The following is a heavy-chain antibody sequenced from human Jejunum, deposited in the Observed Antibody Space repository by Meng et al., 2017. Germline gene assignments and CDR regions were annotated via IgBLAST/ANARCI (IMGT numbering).Heavy chain of an antibody. D-gene: IGHD2-21*02. CDR2: MSPNSGNT. J-gene: IGHJ4*02. CDR3: ARGVTEGVDY. CDR1: GYTFTSLN. Sequence: QGQLVQSGAEVKKPGASVKVSCKASGYTFTSLNINWVRQATGQGPEWMGWMSPNSGNTGYAQKFQGRVTMTRDTSINTAYMELSSLTSEDTAVYYCARGVTEGVDYWGQGTLVTVSS. V-gene: IGHV1-8*01.